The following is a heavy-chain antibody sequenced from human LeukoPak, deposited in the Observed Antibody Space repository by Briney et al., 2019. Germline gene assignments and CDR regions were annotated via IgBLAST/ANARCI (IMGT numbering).Heavy chain of an antibody. CDR2: ISWDGGST. V-gene: IGHV3-43D*04. CDR3: AKDMGYSGYDSFDF. J-gene: IGHJ4*02. CDR1: GFTFDDYA. D-gene: IGHD5-12*01. Sequence: PGGSLRLSCAASGFTFDDYAMHWVRQAPGKGLEWVSLISWDGGSTHYADSVKGRFTISRDNTKNSLYLQMNSLRTEDTALYYCAKDMGYSGYDSFDFWGQGTLVTVSS.